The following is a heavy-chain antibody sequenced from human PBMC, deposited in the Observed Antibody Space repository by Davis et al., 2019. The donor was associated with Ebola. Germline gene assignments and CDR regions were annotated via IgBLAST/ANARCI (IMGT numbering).Heavy chain of an antibody. V-gene: IGHV1-2*04. CDR1: GYTFTGYY. J-gene: IGHJ6*03. CDR2: INPNSGGT. D-gene: IGHD2-2*01. CDR3: ARGPIVVVPAIGGYYMDV. Sequence: ASVKVSCKASGYTFTGYYMHWVRQAPGQGLEWMGWINPNSGGTNYAQKFQGWVTMTRDTSISTAYMELSRLRSDDTAVYYCARGPIVVVPAIGGYYMDVWGKGTTVTVSS.